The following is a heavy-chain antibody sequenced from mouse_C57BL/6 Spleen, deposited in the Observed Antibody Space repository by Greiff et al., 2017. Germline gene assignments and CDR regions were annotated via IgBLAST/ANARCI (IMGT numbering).Heavy chain of an antibody. V-gene: IGHV14-4*01. CDR1: GFNIKDDY. CDR3: TTSLFDY. CDR2: IDPENGDT. J-gene: IGHJ2*01. Sequence: EVKLVESGAELVRPGASVKLSCTASGFNIKDDYMHWVKQRPEQGLEWIGWIDPENGDTEYASKFQGKATITADTSSNTAYLQLSSLTSEDTAVYYCTTSLFDYWGQGTTLTVSS.